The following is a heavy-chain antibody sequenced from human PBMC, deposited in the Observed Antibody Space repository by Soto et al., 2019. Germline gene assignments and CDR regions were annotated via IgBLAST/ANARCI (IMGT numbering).Heavy chain of an antibody. V-gene: IGHV1-18*01. CDR3: ARGRYGDY. CDR2: ISAHNGTT. D-gene: IGHD1-1*01. CDR1: GYTFTSYG. J-gene: IGHJ4*02. Sequence: QVHLVQSGAEVKKPGASVKVSCKGSGYTFTSYGITWVRQAPGQGLEGMGWISAHNGTTDYAQKPQGRVTVTRDTSTSTAYMALRSLRSDGTAVYYCARGRYGDYWGQGALVTVSS.